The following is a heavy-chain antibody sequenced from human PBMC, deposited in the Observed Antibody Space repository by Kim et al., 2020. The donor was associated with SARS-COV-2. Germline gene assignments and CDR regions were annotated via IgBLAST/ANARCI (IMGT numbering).Heavy chain of an antibody. D-gene: IGHD5-12*01. CDR3: AKRQFHKYSAYDADY. J-gene: IGHJ4*02. Sequence: EYVKGRLTISRDNAKNTLYLEMNSLRAEDTAMYYCAKRQFHKYSAYDADYWGQGTLVTVSS. V-gene: IGHV3-30*02.